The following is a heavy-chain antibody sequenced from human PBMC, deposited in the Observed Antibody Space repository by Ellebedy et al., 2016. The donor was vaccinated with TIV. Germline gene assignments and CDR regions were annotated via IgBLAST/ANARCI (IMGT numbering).Heavy chain of an antibody. CDR1: GFTFSSYW. J-gene: IGHJ6*02. D-gene: IGHD6-13*01. CDR2: INSGGST. V-gene: IGHV3-66*01. Sequence: PGGSLRLSCAASGFTFSSYWMHWVRQAPGKGLEWVSVINSGGSTYYADSVKGRFTISRDNSKNTLYLQMNSLRAEDRAVYYCSYSSSWYIVSYYYYGMDVWGQGTLVTVSS. CDR3: SYSSSWYIVSYYYYGMDV.